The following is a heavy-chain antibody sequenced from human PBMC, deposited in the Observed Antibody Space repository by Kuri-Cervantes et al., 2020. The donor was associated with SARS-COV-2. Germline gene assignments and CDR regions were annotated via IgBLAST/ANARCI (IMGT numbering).Heavy chain of an antibody. D-gene: IGHD6-6*01. J-gene: IGHJ4*02. CDR2: INPNSGGT. CDR3: ARGLGYSSSSHRGGSFDY. CDR1: GYTFTGYY. V-gene: IGHV1-2*02. Sequence: ASVKVSCKASGYTFTGYYMHWVRQAPGQELEWMGWINPNSGGTNYAQKFQGRVTMTRDTSISTAYMELSRLRSDDTAVYYCARGLGYSSSSHRGGSFDYWGQGTLVTVSS.